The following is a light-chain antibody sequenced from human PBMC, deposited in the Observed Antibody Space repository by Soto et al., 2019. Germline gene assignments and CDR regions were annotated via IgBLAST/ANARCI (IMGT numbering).Light chain of an antibody. V-gene: IGLV2-8*01. CDR3: NSYAGSNSFV. Sequence: QAVLTQPPSASGSPGQSVTISCTGTSSDVGGYNYVFWYQQHPGKAPKLVIFEVNKRPSGVPDRFSGSKSGNTASLTVSGLQTEDEADYYCNSYAGSNSFVFGTGTKLTVL. CDR1: SSDVGGYNY. J-gene: IGLJ1*01. CDR2: EVN.